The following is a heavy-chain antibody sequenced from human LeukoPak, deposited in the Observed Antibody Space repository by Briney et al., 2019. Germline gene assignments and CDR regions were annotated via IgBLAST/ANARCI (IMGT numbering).Heavy chain of an antibody. V-gene: IGHV4-39*01. CDR3: ARAIAEAGTARGWFDP. CDR1: GGSISSSGYY. Sequence: PSETLSLTCNVSGGSISSSGYYWGWIRHPPGKGLEWSGSIYYSVGTYYNTSLNSRVTISVHTSKNQFSLKVSSVTAADTGVYYCARAIAEAGTARGWFDPWGQGNLVTVST. J-gene: IGHJ5*02. CDR2: IYYSVGT. D-gene: IGHD6-13*01.